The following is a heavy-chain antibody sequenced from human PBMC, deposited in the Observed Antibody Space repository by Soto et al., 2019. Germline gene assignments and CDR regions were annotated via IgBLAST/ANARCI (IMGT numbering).Heavy chain of an antibody. CDR1: GYTFSNDG. D-gene: IGHD6-19*01. V-gene: IGHV1-18*01. Sequence: QVQLVQPGAEGKKPGASGTVSCKTSGYTFSNDGINWVRQAPGQGLEWMGWISGYNGNTNYAQTVQGRVTMTTDTSTGTVYMELRSLKSDDTAIYYCSRFIMVGGWFDPNYYHGMDVWGQGTTVTVSS. CDR2: ISGYNGNT. CDR3: SRFIMVGGWFDPNYYHGMDV. J-gene: IGHJ6*02.